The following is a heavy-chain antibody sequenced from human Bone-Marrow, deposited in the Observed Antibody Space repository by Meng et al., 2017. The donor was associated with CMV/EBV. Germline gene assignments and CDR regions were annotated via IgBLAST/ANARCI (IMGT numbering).Heavy chain of an antibody. D-gene: IGHD3-3*01. CDR3: ARGSADVLRFLEWLLPTPYYYYGMEV. Sequence: ASVKVSCKASGYTFTSYDINWVRQANGQGLEWMGWMNPNSGNTGYAQKFQGRVTITRNTSISTAYMELSSLTSEETAVYYFARGSADVLRFLEWLLPTPYYYYGMEVWGQGTTVTGSS. CDR1: GYTFTSYD. V-gene: IGHV1-8*03. J-gene: IGHJ6*01. CDR2: MNPNSGNT.